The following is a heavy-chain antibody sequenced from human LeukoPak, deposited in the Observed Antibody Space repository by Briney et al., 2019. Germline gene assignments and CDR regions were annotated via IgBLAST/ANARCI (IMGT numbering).Heavy chain of an antibody. Sequence: PSETLSLTCTVSGGSISSSSYYWGWIRQPPGKGLEWIGSIYYSGSTYYNPSLKSRVTISVDTSKNQFSLKLSSVTAADTAVYYCARGPYSGSYSPFDYWGQGTLVTVSS. D-gene: IGHD1-26*01. J-gene: IGHJ4*02. CDR3: ARGPYSGSYSPFDY. CDR1: GGSISSSSYY. CDR2: IYYSGST. V-gene: IGHV4-39*01.